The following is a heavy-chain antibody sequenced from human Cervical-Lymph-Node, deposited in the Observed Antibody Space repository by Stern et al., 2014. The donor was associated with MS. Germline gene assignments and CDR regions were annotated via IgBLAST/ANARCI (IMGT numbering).Heavy chain of an antibody. CDR2: IVPMFAKA. D-gene: IGHD3-10*01. J-gene: IGHJ5*02. V-gene: IGHV1-69*01. CDR3: ARERSIHYPAFAP. CDR1: GGSFKSYA. Sequence: HVQLVASGAEGKKPGSSVRVSCKASGGSFKSYAFNWLRQAPGQGLEWMGDIVPMFAKANYAQKFQGRVSVTADEATNTVYMELSFLTSEDTAVYYCARERSIHYPAFAPWGQGTLVTVSS.